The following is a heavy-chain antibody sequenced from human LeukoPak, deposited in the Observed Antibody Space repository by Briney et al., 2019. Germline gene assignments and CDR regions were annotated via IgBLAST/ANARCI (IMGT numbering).Heavy chain of an antibody. J-gene: IGHJ3*02. CDR2: ISSSSSYI. CDR1: GFTFSSYS. Sequence: GGSLRLSCAASGFTFSSYSMNWVRQAPVKGLEWVSSISSSSSYIYYADSVKGRFTISRDNAKNSLYLQMNSLRAEDTAVYYCARVGLNDAFDIWGQGTMVTVSS. V-gene: IGHV3-21*01. CDR3: ARVGLNDAFDI.